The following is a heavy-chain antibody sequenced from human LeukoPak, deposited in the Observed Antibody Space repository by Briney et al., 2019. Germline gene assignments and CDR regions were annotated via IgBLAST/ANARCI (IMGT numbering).Heavy chain of an antibody. J-gene: IGHJ3*02. CDR3: ATLAANRDDAFDI. CDR2: IKEDGSEK. Sequence: GGSLRLSCVGFGFTFRTYCMSWVRQAPGKGLEWVANIKEDGSEKYYVDSVKGRFTISRDNAKNSLFLQMVSLRAEDTAIFYYATLAANRDDAFDIWGQGTMVTVSS. D-gene: IGHD2-15*01. CDR1: GFTFRTYC. V-gene: IGHV3-7*01.